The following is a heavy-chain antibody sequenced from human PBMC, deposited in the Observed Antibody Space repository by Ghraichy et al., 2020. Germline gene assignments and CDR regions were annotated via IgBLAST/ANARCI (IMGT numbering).Heavy chain of an antibody. CDR3: VRDRIAAAGGGSYYYYYMDV. CDR2: IWYDGSNK. D-gene: IGHD6-13*01. CDR1: GFTFSSYG. V-gene: IGHV3-33*01. J-gene: IGHJ6*03. Sequence: GESLNISCAASGFTFSSYGMHWVRQAPGKGLEWVAVIWYDGSNKYYADSVKGRFTISRDNSKNTLYLQMNSLRAEDTAVYYCVRDRIAAAGGGSYYYYYMDVWGKGTTVTVSS.